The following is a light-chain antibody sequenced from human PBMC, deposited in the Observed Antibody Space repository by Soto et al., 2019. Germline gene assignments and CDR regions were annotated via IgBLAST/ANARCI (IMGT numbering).Light chain of an antibody. V-gene: IGLV2-14*01. CDR1: SSDIGGYNY. J-gene: IGLJ2*01. CDR2: DVS. CDR3: SSQAVSSTMV. Sequence: QSALTQPASVSGSPGQSITISCTGTSSDIGGYNYVSWYQQHPGKAPKLMIYDVSNRPSGVSKRFSGSKSGNTASLTISGLQADDEADYYCSSQAVSSTMVFGGGTQLTVL.